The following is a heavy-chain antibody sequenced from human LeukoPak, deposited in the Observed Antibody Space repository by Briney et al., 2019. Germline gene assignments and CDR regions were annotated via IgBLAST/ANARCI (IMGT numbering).Heavy chain of an antibody. CDR2: IHFSGNT. Sequence: PSETLSLTCTVSGGSISSYYWSWIRQSPGKGLEWIGYIHFSGNTNYNPSLKSRVTISSDTFKNQFSLKLSSVTAADTAVYYCARAFWSGPLDCWGQGTLVTVSS. CDR1: GGSISSYY. V-gene: IGHV4-59*01. J-gene: IGHJ4*02. CDR3: ARAFWSGPLDC. D-gene: IGHD3-3*01.